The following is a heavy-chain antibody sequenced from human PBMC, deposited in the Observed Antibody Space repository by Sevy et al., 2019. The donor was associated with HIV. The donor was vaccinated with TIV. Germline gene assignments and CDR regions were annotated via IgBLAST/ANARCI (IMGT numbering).Heavy chain of an antibody. V-gene: IGHV3-66*01. D-gene: IGHD1-1*01. CDR1: GFAVSNNY. J-gene: IGHJ4*02. CDR2: IFSGGHT. Sequence: GGSLRLSCAASGFAVSNNYMTWVRQAPGTGLEWVSMIFSGGHTYYAHSVEGRFTISRVNSNNTLYLQMNSLRVDDTAVYFCARGPQRSLQYALDYWGQGTLVTVSS. CDR3: ARGPQRSLQYALDY.